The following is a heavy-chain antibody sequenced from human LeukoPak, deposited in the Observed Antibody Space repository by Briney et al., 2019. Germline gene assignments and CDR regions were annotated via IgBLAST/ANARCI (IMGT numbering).Heavy chain of an antibody. CDR2: ISSSSSYI. CDR1: GFTFSSYS. Sequence: GSLRLSCAASGFTFSSYSMNWVRQAPGEGLEWVSSISSSSSYIYYADSVKGRFTISRDNDKNSLYLQMNSLRAEDTAVYYCARSDCSGGSCYDYWGQGTLVTVSS. V-gene: IGHV3-21*01. J-gene: IGHJ4*02. CDR3: ARSDCSGGSCYDY. D-gene: IGHD2-15*01.